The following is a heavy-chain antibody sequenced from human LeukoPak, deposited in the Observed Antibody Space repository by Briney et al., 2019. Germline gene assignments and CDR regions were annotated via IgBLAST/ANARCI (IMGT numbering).Heavy chain of an antibody. CDR2: IWYDGSNK. V-gene: IGHV3-33*01. Sequence: GGSLRLSCAASGFTFSSYGMHWVRQAPGKGLEWVAVIWYDGSNKYYADSVKGRFTISRDNSKNTLYLQMNSLRVEDTAVYYCARGDGSSPDFDYWGQGTLVTVSS. D-gene: IGHD6-6*01. J-gene: IGHJ4*02. CDR3: ARGDGSSPDFDY. CDR1: GFTFSSYG.